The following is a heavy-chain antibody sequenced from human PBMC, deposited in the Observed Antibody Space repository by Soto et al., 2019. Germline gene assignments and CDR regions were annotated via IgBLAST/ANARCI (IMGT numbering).Heavy chain of an antibody. V-gene: IGHV3-48*02. CDR1: GFALSGAS. Sequence: GSLRLSCAASGFALSGASMNWVRQAPGKGLEWVSYISASGATIYYADSVKGRFTISRDKAQNSVYLQMDSLKDEDTAVYYCARDLTDFAKYYFDYWGQGARVTVSS. D-gene: IGHD3-9*01. CDR3: ARDLTDFAKYYFDY. J-gene: IGHJ4*02. CDR2: ISASGATI.